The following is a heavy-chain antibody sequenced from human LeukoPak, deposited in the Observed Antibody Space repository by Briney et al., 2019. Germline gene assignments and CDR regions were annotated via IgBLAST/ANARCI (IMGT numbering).Heavy chain of an antibody. CDR3: AKDLYSYGYGAFDY. CDR2: ISWNSGSI. Sequence: GGSLRLSCAASGFTFDDYAMHWVRQAPGKGLEWVSGISWNSGSIGYADSVKGRFTISRDNAKNSLYLQMNSLRAEDMALYYCAKDLYSYGYGAFDYWGQGTLVTVSS. D-gene: IGHD5-18*01. J-gene: IGHJ4*02. V-gene: IGHV3-9*03. CDR1: GFTFDDYA.